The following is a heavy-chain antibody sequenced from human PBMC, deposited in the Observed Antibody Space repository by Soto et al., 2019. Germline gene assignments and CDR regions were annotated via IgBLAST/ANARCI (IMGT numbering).Heavy chain of an antibody. CDR2: MNPRSGDT. CDR1: GYTFTNND. J-gene: IGHJ5*02. V-gene: IGHV1-8*02. D-gene: IGHD5-18*01. Sequence: ASVKVSCKASGYTFTNNDVSWVRQATGQGLEWMGWMNPRSGDTGYAQKFQGRVTMTRDISIATAYMELNSLTSEDTAIYDCARMESFGSLNWFDPWGQGTLVTVS. CDR3: ARMESFGSLNWFDP.